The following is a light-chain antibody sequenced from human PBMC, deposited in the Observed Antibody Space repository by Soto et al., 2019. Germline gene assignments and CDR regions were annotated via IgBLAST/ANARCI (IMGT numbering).Light chain of an antibody. V-gene: IGKV1-5*01. Sequence: DIQMTQSPSTLSASVGDRVTITCRISQSISNWLAWYQQKPGKAPNLLIYDASTLQSGVPSRFSGSGSGTEFTLTINNLQPDDFATYYCQQYRSYSIGQGTKLEIK. CDR3: QQYRSYS. J-gene: IGKJ2*01. CDR1: QSISNW. CDR2: DAS.